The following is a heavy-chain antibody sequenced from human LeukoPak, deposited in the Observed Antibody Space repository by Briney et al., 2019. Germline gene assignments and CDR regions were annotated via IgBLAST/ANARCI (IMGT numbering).Heavy chain of an antibody. V-gene: IGHV4-61*01. D-gene: IGHD3-22*01. CDR2: IYYSGST. CDR1: GYSISSGYY. J-gene: IGHJ4*02. Sequence: SETLSLTCTVSGYSISSGYYWSWIRQPPGKGLEWIGYIYYSGSTNYNPSLKSRVTISVDTSKNQFSLKLSSVTAADTAVYYCARVIFPDYYDSSGYFDYWGQGTLVTVSS. CDR3: ARVIFPDYYDSSGYFDY.